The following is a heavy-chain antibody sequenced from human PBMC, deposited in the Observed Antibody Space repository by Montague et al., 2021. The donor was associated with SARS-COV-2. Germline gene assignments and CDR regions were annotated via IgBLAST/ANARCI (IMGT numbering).Heavy chain of an antibody. CDR1: GGSISSYY. J-gene: IGHJ3*02. Sequence: SETLSLTCTVSGGSISSYYWSWIRQPPGKGLEWIGYIYYSGSTNYNPSLRSRATISVDTSKNQFSLKLSSVTAADTAVYYCARDLGYDSSGPDAFDIWGQGTMVTVSS. CDR3: ARDLGYDSSGPDAFDI. CDR2: IYYSGST. D-gene: IGHD3-22*01. V-gene: IGHV4-59*01.